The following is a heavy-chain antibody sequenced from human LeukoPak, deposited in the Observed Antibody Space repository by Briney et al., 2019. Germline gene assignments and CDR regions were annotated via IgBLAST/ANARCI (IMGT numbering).Heavy chain of an antibody. D-gene: IGHD2-21*02. J-gene: IGHJ4*02. V-gene: IGHV1-69*04. Sequence: ASAKVSCKASGGTFTSYAISWVRHAHGQGIEWMGRIITIFGIANYAQKFQGRVTITADKSTSTAYMELSSLRSEDTAVYYCARAGAYCGGDCYQYYFDYWGQGTLVTVSS. CDR2: IITIFGIA. CDR1: GGTFTSYA. CDR3: ARAGAYCGGDCYQYYFDY.